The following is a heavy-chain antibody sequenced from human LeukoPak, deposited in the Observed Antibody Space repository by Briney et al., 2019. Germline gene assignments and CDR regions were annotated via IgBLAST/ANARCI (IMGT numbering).Heavy chain of an antibody. CDR2: INHSGST. J-gene: IGHJ4*02. Sequence: PSETLSLTCTVSGGSISSYYWSWIRQPPGKGLEWIGEINHSGSTNYNPSLKSRVTISVDTSKNQFSLKLSSVTAADTAVYYCARYYYGSGSYYYFDSWGQGTLVTVSS. CDR3: ARYYYGSGSYYYFDS. V-gene: IGHV4-34*01. CDR1: GGSISSYY. D-gene: IGHD3-10*01.